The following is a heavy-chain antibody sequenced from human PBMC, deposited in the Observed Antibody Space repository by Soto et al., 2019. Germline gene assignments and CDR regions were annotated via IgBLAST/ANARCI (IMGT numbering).Heavy chain of an antibody. CDR3: ARGGSPLYSSSTGYFDY. J-gene: IGHJ4*02. V-gene: IGHV4-59*01. Sequence: QVQLQESGPGLVKPSETLSLTCTVSGGSISSYYWSWIRQPPGKGLEWIGYIYYSGSTNYNPSLKSRVTISVDTSKNQFSLKLSSVTAADTAVYYCARGGSPLYSSSTGYFDYWGQGTLVTVSS. D-gene: IGHD6-6*01. CDR2: IYYSGST. CDR1: GGSISSYY.